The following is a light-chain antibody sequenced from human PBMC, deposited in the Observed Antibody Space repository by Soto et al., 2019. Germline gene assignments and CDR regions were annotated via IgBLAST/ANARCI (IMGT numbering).Light chain of an antibody. Sequence: QSVLTQPPSASGSPGQSVTISCTGTSSDVGGYNYVSWYQQHPGKAPKLMIYEVSNRPSGVPDRFSGSKSGNTASLTVSGLQAEDEADYYCSSSGGSNNVVFGGGTKLTVL. CDR1: SSDVGGYNY. CDR3: SSSGGSNNVV. J-gene: IGLJ2*01. V-gene: IGLV2-8*01. CDR2: EVS.